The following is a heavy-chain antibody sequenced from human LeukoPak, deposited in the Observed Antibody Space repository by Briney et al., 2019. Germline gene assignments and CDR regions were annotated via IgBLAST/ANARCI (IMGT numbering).Heavy chain of an antibody. V-gene: IGHV3-7*01. D-gene: IGHD2-21*01. J-gene: IGHJ4*02. CDR1: GFTFSSYW. Sequence: GGSLRLSCAASGFTFSSYWMSWVRQAPGKGLEWVANIKQDGSEKYYVDSVKGRFTISRDNAENSLYLQMNSLRAEDTAVYYCASPGEGGRLWDFDYWGQGALVTVSS. CDR2: IKQDGSEK. CDR3: ASPGEGGRLWDFDY.